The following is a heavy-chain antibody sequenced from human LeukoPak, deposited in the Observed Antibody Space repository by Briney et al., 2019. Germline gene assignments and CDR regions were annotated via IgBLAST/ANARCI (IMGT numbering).Heavy chain of an antibody. CDR3: ARVSGGYVEALDY. CDR1: GYSISSGYY. CDR2: IYHSGST. J-gene: IGHJ4*02. D-gene: IGHD5-12*01. V-gene: IGHV4-38-2*02. Sequence: TSETLSLTCIVSGYSISSGYYWGWIRQPPGQGLEWIGSIYHSGSTYYNPSLKSRVTISVDTSKNQFSLKLSSVTAADTAVYYCARVSGGYVEALDYWGQGTLVTVSS.